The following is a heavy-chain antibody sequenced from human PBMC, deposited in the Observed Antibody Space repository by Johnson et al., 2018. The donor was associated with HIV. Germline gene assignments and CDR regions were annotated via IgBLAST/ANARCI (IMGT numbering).Heavy chain of an antibody. CDR2: ISYDGSNT. CDR1: GFTFSSYA. V-gene: IGHV3-30*04. J-gene: IGHJ3*01. CDR3: ARSMRGAFDV. Sequence: QMQLVESGGDLVQPGGSLRLSCEASGFTFSSYAMHWVRQAPGKGLEWVAVISYDGSNTYYADSVEGRFTISRDNSKNTLYLQMNSLRAEDTAVYYCARSMRGAFDVWGQGTMVIVSS. D-gene: IGHD3-10*01.